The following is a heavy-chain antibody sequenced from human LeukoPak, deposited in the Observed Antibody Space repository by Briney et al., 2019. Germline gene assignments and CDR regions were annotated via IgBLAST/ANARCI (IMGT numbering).Heavy chain of an antibody. CDR1: GFNLSNYW. CDR3: ARGGSMFFDS. V-gene: IGHV3-7*04. Sequence: QPGGSLRLSCAASGFNLSNYWMSWVRQAPGKGLEWVANTKEDGSEKYYVDSVKGRLTISRDNAKISLYLQMNSLRVEDTAVYYCARGGSMFFDSWGQGTLVTVSS. D-gene: IGHD3-10*01. CDR2: TKEDGSEK. J-gene: IGHJ4*02.